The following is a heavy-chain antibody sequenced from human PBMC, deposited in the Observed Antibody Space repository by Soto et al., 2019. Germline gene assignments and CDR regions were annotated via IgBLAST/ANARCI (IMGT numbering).Heavy chain of an antibody. V-gene: IGHV4-4*07. Sequence: SETLSFTCTVSGGSISSYYWSWIRQPAGKGLEWIGRIYTSGSTNYNPSLKSRVTMSVDTSKNQFSLKLSSVTAADTAVYYCARTYSSGWSGYYFDYWGQGTLVTVSS. CDR3: ARTYSSGWSGYYFDY. D-gene: IGHD6-19*01. J-gene: IGHJ4*02. CDR1: GGSISSYY. CDR2: IYTSGST.